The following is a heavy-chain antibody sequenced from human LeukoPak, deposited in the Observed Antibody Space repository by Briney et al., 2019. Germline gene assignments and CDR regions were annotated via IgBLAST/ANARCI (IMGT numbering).Heavy chain of an antibody. CDR2: MNPNNGDS. D-gene: IGHD6-25*01. CDR1: GYTFTNYH. CDR3: ARTTSFTASGYDY. V-gene: IGHV1-8*03. J-gene: IGHJ4*02. Sequence: ASVKVSCKASGYTFTNYHINWVRQAPGQGLEWVGWMNPNNGDSGYAQKFQGRVTITRATSISTSYMELRSLISDDTAVYFCARTTSFTASGYDYWGQGTLVTVSS.